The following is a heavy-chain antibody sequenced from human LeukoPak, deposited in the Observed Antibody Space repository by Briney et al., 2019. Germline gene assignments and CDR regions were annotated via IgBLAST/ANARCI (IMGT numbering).Heavy chain of an antibody. V-gene: IGHV4-38-2*01. CDR3: ARGAYDSSGNDAFDI. CDR2: IYYSGTT. D-gene: IGHD3-22*01. J-gene: IGHJ3*02. CDR1: GFTFDDYA. Sequence: LRLSCAASGFTFDDYAMHWVRQAPGKGLEWIATIYYSGTTYYNPSLNSRVTISVDASKNQFSLKLTSVTAADTAIYYCARGAYDSSGNDAFDIWGQGTMVTVSS.